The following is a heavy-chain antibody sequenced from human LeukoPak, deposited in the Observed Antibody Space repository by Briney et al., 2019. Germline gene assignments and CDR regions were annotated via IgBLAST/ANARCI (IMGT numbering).Heavy chain of an antibody. CDR2: IKSKTDGGTT. D-gene: IGHD6-13*01. CDR3: TTGLRAADTN. J-gene: IGHJ4*02. CDR1: GFTFSNTR. Sequence: GGSLRLSCAASGFTFSNTRMSWVRQAPGKGLEWVGRIKSKTDGGTTDYAARVKGRFTIARDDSKNTLYMQMNRLTTEDTSVYYCTTGLRAADTNWGLGPLVTVSS. V-gene: IGHV3-15*01.